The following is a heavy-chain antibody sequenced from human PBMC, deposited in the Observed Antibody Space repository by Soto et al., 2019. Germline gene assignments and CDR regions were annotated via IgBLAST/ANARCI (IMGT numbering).Heavy chain of an antibody. V-gene: IGHV1-18*01. Sequence: QVHLVQTGAKVKKPGASVKVSCKASGYTFTSYGITWVGQAPGQGLEWMGWISAHNGNTDYAQKLQGRVIVTRDTSTSTAYMELRSLISDDTAVYYCARGRYGDYWGQGALVTVSS. CDR2: ISAHNGNT. D-gene: IGHD1-1*01. CDR3: ARGRYGDY. CDR1: GYTFTSYG. J-gene: IGHJ4*02.